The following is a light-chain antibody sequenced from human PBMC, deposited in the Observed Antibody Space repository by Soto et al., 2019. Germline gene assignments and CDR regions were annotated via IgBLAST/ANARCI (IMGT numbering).Light chain of an antibody. CDR1: QRVLYSSNNKNY. Sequence: DIVMTQSPDSLAVSLGERATINCKSSQRVLYSSNNKNYLDWYQQKPGQPPKLPIYWASTRESGVPDRFSGSGSGTDFTLTISSLQAEDVAVYYCQQYYSTPRTFGQGTKVEIK. J-gene: IGKJ1*01. CDR3: QQYYSTPRT. CDR2: WAS. V-gene: IGKV4-1*01.